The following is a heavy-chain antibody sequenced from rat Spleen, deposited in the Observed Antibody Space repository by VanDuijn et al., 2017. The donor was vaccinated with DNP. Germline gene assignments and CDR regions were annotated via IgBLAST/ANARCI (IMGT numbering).Heavy chain of an antibody. V-gene: IGHV2S75*01. CDR3: TRESWGYVMDA. J-gene: IGHJ4*01. Sequence: QVQLKESGPVLVQASETLSLTCTVSGFSLTNYGVIWVRQSPGKGLDWMGIIWGNGNTDYNSVLKSRLSINRYTSKSQVFLKMNSLQTDDTAIYYCTRESWGYVMDAWGQGASVTVSS. CDR1: GFSLTNYG. CDR2: IWGNGNT. D-gene: IGHD5-1*01.